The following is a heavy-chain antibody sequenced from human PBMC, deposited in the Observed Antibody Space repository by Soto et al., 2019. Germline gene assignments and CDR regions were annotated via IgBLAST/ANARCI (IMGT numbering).Heavy chain of an antibody. CDR2: INSDGSSR. D-gene: IGHD6-19*01. V-gene: IGHV3-74*01. CDR1: GFTFSSYW. CDR3: ARKWLDPFDY. Sequence: HPGGSLRLSCVVSGFTFSSYWMNWFRQAPGKGLEWVSTINSDGSSRSYADSVKGRFTISRDNAKNTLYLQMNSLRAEDTAVYYCARKWLDPFDYWGQGTLVTVSS. J-gene: IGHJ4*02.